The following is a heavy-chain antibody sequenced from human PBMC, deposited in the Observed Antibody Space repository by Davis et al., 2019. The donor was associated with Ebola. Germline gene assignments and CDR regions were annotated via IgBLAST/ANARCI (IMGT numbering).Heavy chain of an antibody. CDR2: IIPIFGTA. CDR3: ARAPTWSQINYYCFDY. J-gene: IGHJ4*02. V-gene: IGHV1-69*13. CDR1: GGTFSSYA. D-gene: IGHD3-10*01. Sequence: SVKVSCKASGGTFSSYAISWVRQAPGQGLEWMGGIIPIFGTANYAQKFQGRVTITADESTNTAYMELSRLRSEDTAVYYCARAPTWSQINYYCFDYWGQGTLVTVSS.